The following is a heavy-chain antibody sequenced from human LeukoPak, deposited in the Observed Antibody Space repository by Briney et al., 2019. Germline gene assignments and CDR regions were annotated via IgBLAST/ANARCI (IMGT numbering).Heavy chain of an antibody. CDR2: IYYSGNT. V-gene: IGHV4-34*01. D-gene: IGHD6-13*01. CDR1: GGSFSGYY. Sequence: PSETLSLTCAVYGGSFSGYYWSWIRQPPGKGLEWIGSIYYSGNTDYNPSLKSRVTIFVDTSKNQFSLKLSSVTAADTAVYYCARQLRAAARYVLYYYYMDVWGKGTTVTISS. J-gene: IGHJ6*03. CDR3: ARQLRAAARYVLYYYYMDV.